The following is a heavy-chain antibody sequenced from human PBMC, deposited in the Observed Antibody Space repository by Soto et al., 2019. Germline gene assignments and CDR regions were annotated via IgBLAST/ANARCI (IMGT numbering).Heavy chain of an antibody. D-gene: IGHD2-2*01. CDR1: GGSISSSSYY. Sequence: SETLSLTCTVSGGSISSSSYYWGWIRQPPGKGLEWIGSIYYSGSTYYNPSLKSRVTISVDTSKNQFSLKLSSVTAADTAVYYCARFDSQGIVVVPAATVDYWGQGTLVT. CDR2: IYYSGST. CDR3: ARFDSQGIVVVPAATVDY. V-gene: IGHV4-39*01. J-gene: IGHJ4*02.